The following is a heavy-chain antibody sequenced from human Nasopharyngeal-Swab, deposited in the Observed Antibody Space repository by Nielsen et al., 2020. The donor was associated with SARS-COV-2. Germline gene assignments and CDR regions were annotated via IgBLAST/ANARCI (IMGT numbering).Heavy chain of an antibody. CDR3: AREGIAAAGTFDYYYYYMGV. J-gene: IGHJ6*03. D-gene: IGHD6-13*01. Sequence: SETLSLTCTVSGGSISSGGYYWSWIRQHPGKGLEWIGYIYYSGSTYYNPSLKSRVTISVDTSKNQFSLKLSSVTAADTAVYYCAREGIAAAGTFDYYYYYMGVWGKGTTVTVSS. V-gene: IGHV4-31*03. CDR1: GGSISSGGYY. CDR2: IYYSGST.